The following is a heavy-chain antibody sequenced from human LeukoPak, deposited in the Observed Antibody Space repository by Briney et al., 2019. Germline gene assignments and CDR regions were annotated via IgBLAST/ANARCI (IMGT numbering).Heavy chain of an antibody. CDR2: IYYSGST. CDR1: GGSISSSSYY. D-gene: IGHD3-16*02. V-gene: IGHV4-39*01. Sequence: SETLSLTCTVSGGSISSSSYYWGWIRQPPGKGLEWIGSIYYSGSTYYNPPLKSRITISVDTSKNQFSLKLSSVTAADTAVYYCARHIYVWGSYPDYWGQGTLVTVSS. CDR3: ARHIYVWGSYPDY. J-gene: IGHJ4*02.